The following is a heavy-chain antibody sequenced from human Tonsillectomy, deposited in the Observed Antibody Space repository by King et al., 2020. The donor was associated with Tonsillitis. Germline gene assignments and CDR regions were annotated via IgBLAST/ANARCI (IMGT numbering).Heavy chain of an antibody. CDR3: AIVVASLRVWVTGPFDS. J-gene: IGHJ4*02. D-gene: IGHD5-18*01. CDR2: IRYHGIDK. Sequence: QLVQSGGGVVQPVGSLRLSCAASGFIFSLYGMHWVRQAPGKGLEWVAYIRYHGIDKYYADSVKGRFTSSRDNSENTLYLQMSSRRRKDTAVYYRAIVVASLRVWVTGPFDSGGQGTLVTLSS. CDR1: GFIFSLYG. V-gene: IGHV3-30*02.